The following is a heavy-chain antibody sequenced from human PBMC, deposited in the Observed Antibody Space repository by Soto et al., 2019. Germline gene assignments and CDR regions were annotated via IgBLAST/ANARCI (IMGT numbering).Heavy chain of an antibody. CDR1: DYSFNSYG. CDR2: ISTYNGNT. Sequence: QAQLVQSGAEVKKPGASVKVSCKASDYSFNSYGISWVRRAPGQGLEWMGWISTYNGNTKYAQKFQGRVNMTTDTSTSTAYMELRSLRSDDTAVYYCARDGLLWLGEFTSYFDYWGQGTLVTVSS. J-gene: IGHJ4*02. V-gene: IGHV1-18*01. D-gene: IGHD3-10*01. CDR3: ARDGLLWLGEFTSYFDY.